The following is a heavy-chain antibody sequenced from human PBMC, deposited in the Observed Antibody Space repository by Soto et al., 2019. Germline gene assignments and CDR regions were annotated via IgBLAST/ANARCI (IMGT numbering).Heavy chain of an antibody. J-gene: IGHJ3*01. V-gene: IGHV3-23*01. CDR1: GFTSSNYA. D-gene: IGHD5-12*01. CDR3: VREGTARYLRGSFHV. Sequence: GGSLRLSCVASGFTSSNYAMNWVRQAPGKGLEWVSVISGSGGSAYYADSVQGRFTISRDNSKNTLYLQMDSLRAEDTAIYYCVREGTARYLRGSFHVCAARTLETVS. CDR2: ISGSGGSA.